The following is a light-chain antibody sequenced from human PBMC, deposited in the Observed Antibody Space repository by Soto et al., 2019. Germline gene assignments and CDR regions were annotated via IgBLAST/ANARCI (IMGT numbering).Light chain of an antibody. J-gene: IGKJ5*01. V-gene: IGKV1-5*03. CDR1: QSISSW. CDR2: KAS. CDR3: QQYHTSSIT. Sequence: DIQMTQSPSTLSASLGDRVTITCRASQSISSWLAWYQQKPGKAPKLLIYKASSLESGVPSRFSGSGSGTEFTLTISSLQPDDFATYYCQQYHTSSITFGQGTRLEIK.